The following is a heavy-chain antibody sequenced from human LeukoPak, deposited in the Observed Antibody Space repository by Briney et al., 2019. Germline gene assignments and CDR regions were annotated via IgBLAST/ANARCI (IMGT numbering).Heavy chain of an antibody. Sequence: SETLSLTCAVSGGSISTYYWNWIRQPPGKGLEWIGYIYYTGSTIYNPSLKSRVTISVDTSKNQFSLKLSSVTAADTAVYYCARQLDYGVNNAAWYFDLWGRGTLVTVSS. CDR1: GGSISTYY. D-gene: IGHD4-17*01. V-gene: IGHV4-59*08. J-gene: IGHJ2*01. CDR2: IYYTGST. CDR3: ARQLDYGVNNAAWYFDL.